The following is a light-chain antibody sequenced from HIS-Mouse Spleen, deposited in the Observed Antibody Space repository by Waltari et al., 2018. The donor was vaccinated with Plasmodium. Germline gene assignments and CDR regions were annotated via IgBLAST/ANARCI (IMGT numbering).Light chain of an antibody. V-gene: IGLV3-16*01. Sequence: SYELTQPPSVSVSLGQMARITCSGAALPKKYAYWYQQKPGQFTVIVISKDSERPSGIPERFSGSSSGTIVTLTISGVQAEDEADYYCLSADSSGTWVFGGGAKLTVL. J-gene: IGLJ3*02. CDR2: KDS. CDR1: ALPKKY. CDR3: LSADSSGTWV.